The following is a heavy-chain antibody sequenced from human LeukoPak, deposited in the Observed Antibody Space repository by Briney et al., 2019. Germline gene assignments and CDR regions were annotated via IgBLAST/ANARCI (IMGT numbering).Heavy chain of an antibody. Sequence: GASVKVSCKASGGTFSSYAISWVRQAPGQGLEWMGGIIPIFGTANYAQKFQGRVTITTDESTSTAYMELSSLRSEDTAVYYCTRGLGYCSGGSCYGRYYYYMDVWGKGTTVTVSS. CDR3: TRGLGYCSGGSCYGRYYYYMDV. V-gene: IGHV1-69*05. CDR1: GGTFSSYA. J-gene: IGHJ6*03. CDR2: IIPIFGTA. D-gene: IGHD2-15*01.